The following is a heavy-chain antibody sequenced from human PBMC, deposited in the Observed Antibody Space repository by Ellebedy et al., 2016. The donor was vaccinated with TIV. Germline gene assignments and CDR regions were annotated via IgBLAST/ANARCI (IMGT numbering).Heavy chain of an antibody. CDR1: GFTFSSYS. CDR3: ARDVGSGYDYVSPNYFDY. CDR2: ISSSSSYI. J-gene: IGHJ4*02. D-gene: IGHD5-12*01. V-gene: IGHV3-21*01. Sequence: GGSLRLSXAASGFTFSSYSMNWVRQAPGKGLEWVSSISSSSSYIYYADSVKGRFTISRDNAKNSLYLQMNSLRAEDTAVYYCARDVGSGYDYVSPNYFDYWGQGTLVTVSS.